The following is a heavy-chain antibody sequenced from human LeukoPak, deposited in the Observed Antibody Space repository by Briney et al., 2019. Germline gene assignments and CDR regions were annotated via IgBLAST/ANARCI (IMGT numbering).Heavy chain of an antibody. Sequence: PRGSLRLSCAASGFTFTSYAMHWVRPAPGEGLEYISAISSNGGSTYYANSVKGRFTITRDNSQNTLYLQMGSLRAEDMALYYCARDSGYCSSSSCSHSDYWGQGTLVTVSS. CDR3: ARDSGYCSSSSCSHSDY. CDR1: GFTFTSYA. CDR2: ISSNGGST. J-gene: IGHJ4*02. V-gene: IGHV3-64*01. D-gene: IGHD2-2*01.